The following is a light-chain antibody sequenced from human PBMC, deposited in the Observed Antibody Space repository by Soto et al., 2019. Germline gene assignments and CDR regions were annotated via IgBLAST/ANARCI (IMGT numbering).Light chain of an antibody. V-gene: IGKV3-11*01. J-gene: IGKJ4*01. CDR3: QQRSNWPPLT. Sequence: EIVLTQSPATLSLSPGERATLSCRASQSVSSYLAWYQQKPGQAPRLLIYDASNRATGIPARFSGSGSGTDFPLTISSLDPEDVAVYYCQQRSNWPPLTFGGGTKVEIK. CDR1: QSVSSY. CDR2: DAS.